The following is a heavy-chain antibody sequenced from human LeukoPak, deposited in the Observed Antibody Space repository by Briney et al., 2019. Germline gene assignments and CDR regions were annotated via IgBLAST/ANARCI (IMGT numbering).Heavy chain of an antibody. CDR3: AREYPRAFDI. V-gene: IGHV1-69*04. CDR1: GGTFSTYT. Sequence: SVKVSCKASGGTFSTYTMIWVRQAPGQGLEWMGRIITTLGIANYAQKFQGRVTITADKSTSTAYMELSSLRSEDTAMYFCAREYPRAFDIWGQGTMFTVSS. J-gene: IGHJ3*02. D-gene: IGHD2-2*02. CDR2: IITTLGIA.